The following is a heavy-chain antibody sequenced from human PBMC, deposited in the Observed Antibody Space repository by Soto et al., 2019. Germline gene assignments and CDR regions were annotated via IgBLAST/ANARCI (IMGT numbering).Heavy chain of an antibody. CDR2: ISDDGSNK. J-gene: IGHJ4*02. Sequence: QVQLVESGGGVVQPGRSLRLSCADSGFTFTDYGMHWVRQAPGTGLERVAVISDDGSNKNYADSVKGRFTISRDNCKNTLYLQMNSLRAEDTAVYYCAKDTYYHDSSGYYVFDYWGQGTLVTVSS. CDR1: GFTFTDYG. V-gene: IGHV3-30*18. CDR3: AKDTYYHDSSGYYVFDY. D-gene: IGHD3-22*01.